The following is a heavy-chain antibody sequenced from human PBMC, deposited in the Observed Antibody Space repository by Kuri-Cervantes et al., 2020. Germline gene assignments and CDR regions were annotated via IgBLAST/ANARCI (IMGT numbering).Heavy chain of an antibody. V-gene: IGHV1-2*02. CDR3: ATEYSSSSPFDY. J-gene: IGHJ4*02. Sequence: ASVKVSCKASGYTFTSYGISWVRQAPGQGLEWMGWINPNSGGTNYAQKFQGRVTMTRDTSISTAYMELSRLRSDDTAVYYCATEYSSSSPFDYWGQGTLVTVSS. CDR2: INPNSGGT. CDR1: GYTFTSYG. D-gene: IGHD6-6*01.